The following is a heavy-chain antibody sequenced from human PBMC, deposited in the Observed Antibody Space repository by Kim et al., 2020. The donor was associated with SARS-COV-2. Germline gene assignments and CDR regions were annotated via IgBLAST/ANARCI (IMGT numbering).Heavy chain of an antibody. J-gene: IGHJ3*02. CDR2: ISSSGSTI. Sequence: GGSMRLSCAASGFTFSSYEMNWVRQAPGKGLEWVSYISSSGSTIYYADSVKGRFTISRDNAKNSLYLQMNSLRAEDTAVYYCARDPYGSGENAFDIWGQGTMVTVSS. V-gene: IGHV3-48*03. D-gene: IGHD3-10*01. CDR3: ARDPYGSGENAFDI. CDR1: GFTFSSYE.